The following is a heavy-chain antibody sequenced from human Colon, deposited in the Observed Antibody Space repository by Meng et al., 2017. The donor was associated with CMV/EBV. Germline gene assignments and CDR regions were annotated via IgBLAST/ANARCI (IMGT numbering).Heavy chain of an antibody. CDR3: ARSGGVSPRRTYFDY. CDR1: GGSFSGYY. D-gene: IGHD3-16*01. V-gene: IGHV4-34*01. J-gene: IGHJ4*02. Sequence: SETLSLTCAVYGGSFSGYYWSWMRQPPGKGLEWIGEINHSGSTNYNPSLKSRVTISVDTSKNQFSLKLSSVTAADTAMYYCARSGGVSPRRTYFDYWGQGTLVTVSS. CDR2: INHSGST.